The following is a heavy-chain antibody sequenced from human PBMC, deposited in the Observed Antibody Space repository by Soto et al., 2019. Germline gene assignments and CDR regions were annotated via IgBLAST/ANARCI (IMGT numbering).Heavy chain of an antibody. CDR1: GFTFSSYS. V-gene: IGHV3-21*06. D-gene: IGHD5-18*01. Sequence: PGGSLRLSCAASGFTFSSYSMYWVRQAPGKGLEWVSSISSRSDYIFYADSVKGRFTISRDNAKNSLFLQMNSLSAEDTAVYYCTRKDDSDGYYYWGQGTLVTVSS. CDR2: ISSRSDYI. J-gene: IGHJ4*02. CDR3: TRKDDSDGYYY.